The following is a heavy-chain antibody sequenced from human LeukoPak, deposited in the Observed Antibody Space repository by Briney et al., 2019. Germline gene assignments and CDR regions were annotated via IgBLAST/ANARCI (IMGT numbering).Heavy chain of an antibody. CDR3: ANYDILTGYLTS. J-gene: IGHJ5*02. V-gene: IGHV4-59*03. Sequence: SETLSLTCTVSGGSISSYYWSWIRQPPGKGLEWIGYIYYSGSTNYNPSLKSRVTISVDTSKNQFSLKLSSVTAADTAVYYCANYDILTGYLTSWGQGTLVTVPS. CDR1: GGSISSYY. CDR2: IYYSGST. D-gene: IGHD3-9*01.